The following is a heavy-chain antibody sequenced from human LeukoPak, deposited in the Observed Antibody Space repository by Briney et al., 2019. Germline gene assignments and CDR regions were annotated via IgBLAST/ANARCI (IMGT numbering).Heavy chain of an antibody. J-gene: IGHJ4*02. V-gene: IGHV4-30-2*06. Sequence: SQTLSLTCSVSGGSISSGPYFWSWIRQSPGQGLEWIGYIWPSGSTNYNPSLSGRVAISLDKSRNHFTLMVTAVTAEDTAVYFCARGPPYGSRSDYFDSWGQGTLVTVSS. D-gene: IGHD3-10*01. CDR3: ARGPPYGSRSDYFDS. CDR1: GGSISSGPYF. CDR2: IWPSGST.